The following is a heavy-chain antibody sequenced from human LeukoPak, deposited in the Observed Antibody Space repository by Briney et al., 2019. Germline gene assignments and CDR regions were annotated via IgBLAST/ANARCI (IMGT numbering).Heavy chain of an antibody. V-gene: IGHV4-31*02. D-gene: IGHD5-12*01. CDR1: GGSISSEGYY. Sequence: SQTLSLTLNVSGGSISSEGYYWTWIRQLPGKGLEWIGHIYYSGGTSYNPSLKSRVIISVDTSKNQFSLKLSSVTAADTAVYYCARDEYSGSGTFDYWGHGTLVTVSS. CDR3: ARDEYSGSGTFDY. CDR2: IYYSGGT. J-gene: IGHJ4*01.